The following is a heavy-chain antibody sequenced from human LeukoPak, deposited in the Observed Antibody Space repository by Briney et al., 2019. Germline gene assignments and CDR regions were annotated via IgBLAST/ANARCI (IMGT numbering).Heavy chain of an antibody. CDR1: GFSFSSHG. CDR2: IWYDGSKK. Sequence: GRSLRLSCAAFGFSFSSHGMHWVRQAPGKGLEWVAIIWYDGSKKYNADSVKGRFTISRDNAKNTLYLQMNSLRDEDTAVYYCARGYNNYDNNWFDPWGQGTLVTVSS. D-gene: IGHD4-11*01. J-gene: IGHJ5*02. CDR3: ARGYNNYDNNWFDP. V-gene: IGHV3-33*01.